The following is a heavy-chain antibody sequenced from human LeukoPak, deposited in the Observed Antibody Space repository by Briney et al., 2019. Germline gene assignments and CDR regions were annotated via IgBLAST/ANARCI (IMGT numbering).Heavy chain of an antibody. D-gene: IGHD3-22*01. CDR2: ISWNSDTT. CDR3: AKGSYYDSSGSFYSDY. Sequence: GGSLRLSCAASGFTFDDYAMHWVRQAPGKGLEWVSGISWNSDTTGYADSVKGRFTISRDNSKNTLYVQVNSLGTEDTAAYYCAKGSYYDSSGSFYSDYWGQGTLVTVSS. J-gene: IGHJ4*02. V-gene: IGHV3-9*01. CDR1: GFTFDDYA.